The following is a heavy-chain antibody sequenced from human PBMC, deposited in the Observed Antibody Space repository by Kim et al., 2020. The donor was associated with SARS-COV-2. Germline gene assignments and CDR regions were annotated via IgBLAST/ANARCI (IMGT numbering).Heavy chain of an antibody. Sequence: GGSLRLSCAASGFTFSSYGMHWVRQAPGKGLEWVAVISYDGSNKYYADSVKGRFTISRDNSKNTLYLQMNSLRAEDTAVYYCARGERKAPSYSSSWYWNPYYYYGMDVWGQGTTVTVSS. J-gene: IGHJ6*02. CDR3: ARGERKAPSYSSSWYWNPYYYYGMDV. CDR2: ISYDGSNK. D-gene: IGHD6-13*01. V-gene: IGHV3-30*03. CDR1: GFTFSSYG.